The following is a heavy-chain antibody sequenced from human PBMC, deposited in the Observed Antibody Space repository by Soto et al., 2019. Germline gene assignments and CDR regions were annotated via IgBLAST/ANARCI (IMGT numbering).Heavy chain of an antibody. D-gene: IGHD2-2*01. CDR1: GGSISSSSYY. J-gene: IGHJ6*02. CDR2: IYYSGST. Sequence: PSETLSLTCTVSGGSISSSSYYWGWIRQPPGKGQEWIGSIYYSGSTYYNPSLKSRVTISVDTSKNQFSLKLSSGAAPDTAVYYCAIDPLAYCISTSCLQGDYCYGMDVWGQGTRVT. V-gene: IGHV4-39*01. CDR3: AIDPLAYCISTSCLQGDYCYGMDV.